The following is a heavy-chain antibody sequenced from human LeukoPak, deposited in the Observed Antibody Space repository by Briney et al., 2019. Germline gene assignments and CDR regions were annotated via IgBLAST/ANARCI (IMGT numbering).Heavy chain of an antibody. CDR1: GGSISTDY. CDR3: ARGTRWLSHFDY. Sequence: PSETLSLTCTVSGGSISTDYWSWIRQPPGKGLEWIGYIYYSGSTNYNPSLKSRVTISVDTSKNQFSLKLSSVTAADTAVYYCARGTRWLSHFDYWGQGTLVTVSS. V-gene: IGHV4-59*01. D-gene: IGHD3-22*01. CDR2: IYYSGST. J-gene: IGHJ4*02.